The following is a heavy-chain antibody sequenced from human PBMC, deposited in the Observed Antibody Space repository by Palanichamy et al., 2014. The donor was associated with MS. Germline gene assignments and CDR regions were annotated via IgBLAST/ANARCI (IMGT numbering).Heavy chain of an antibody. CDR3: ARVRDYYGSGSFYSDY. CDR2: MYHSGHT. CDR1: GYSLTSGYY. V-gene: IGHV4-38-2*01. D-gene: IGHD3-10*01. Sequence: QVLLQESGPGLVKPSETLSLTCAVSGYSLTSGYYWGWTRQPPGKGLEWIGSMYHSGHTFYNPSLKSRVTMSVDTSTNQFSLKLTSVTAADTAVYYCARVRDYYGSGSFYSDYWGQGTLVTVSS. J-gene: IGHJ4*02.